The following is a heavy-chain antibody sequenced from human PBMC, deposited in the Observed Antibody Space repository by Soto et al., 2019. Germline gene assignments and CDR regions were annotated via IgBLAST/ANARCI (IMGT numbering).Heavy chain of an antibody. CDR3: ARDRTRGMVRGVAVFDP. J-gene: IGHJ5*02. Sequence: QVQLVQSGAEVKKPGASVKVSCKASGYTFTSYAMHWVRQAPGQRLEWMGWINAGNGNTKYSQKFQGRVTITRDTSASTAYMELSRLRSEDTAVYYCARDRTRGMVRGVAVFDPWGQGTLVTVSS. D-gene: IGHD3-10*01. CDR2: INAGNGNT. CDR1: GYTFTSYA. V-gene: IGHV1-3*01.